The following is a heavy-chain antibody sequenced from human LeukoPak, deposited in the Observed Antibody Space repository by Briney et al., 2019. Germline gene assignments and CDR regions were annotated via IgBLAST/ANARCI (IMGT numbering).Heavy chain of an antibody. V-gene: IGHV3-53*04. CDR3: ARVRPWVVAY. CDR1: GLTVSSSY. Sequence: GGSLRLSCAASGLTVSSSYMSWVRQAPGKGLEWVSIIYIGDNPHYADTVKGRFTISRHNSKNTLYLQMNNLRAEDTAVYYCARVRPWVVAYWGQGSLVTVSS. J-gene: IGHJ4*02. CDR2: IYIGDNP.